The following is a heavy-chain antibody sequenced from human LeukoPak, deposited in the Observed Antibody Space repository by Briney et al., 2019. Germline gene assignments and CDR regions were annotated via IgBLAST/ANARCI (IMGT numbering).Heavy chain of an antibody. J-gene: IGHJ4*02. D-gene: IGHD3-22*01. Sequence: ASVRVSCKASGYTFTSYAMHWVRQAPGQRLEWMGWINAGNGNTKYSQKFQGRVTITRDTSASTAYMELSSLRSEDTAVYYCARGYYDSSGYYYVGFDYWGQGTLVTVSS. CDR2: INAGNGNT. V-gene: IGHV1-3*01. CDR3: ARGYYDSSGYYYVGFDY. CDR1: GYTFTSYA.